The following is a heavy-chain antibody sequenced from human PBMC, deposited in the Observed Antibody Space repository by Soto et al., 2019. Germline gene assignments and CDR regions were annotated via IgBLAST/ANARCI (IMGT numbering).Heavy chain of an antibody. Sequence: QLQLQETGSGLVKPSQTLSLTCAVSGGSISSGGYSWSWIRLPPGKGLEWIGNIYHGGGTYYNPSLKSRVTISIDKSKNQISLRLTSVTAADTAVYYCARSQWDYDVLTGRLWGAFDIWGPGTMVTASS. J-gene: IGHJ3*02. CDR1: GGSISSGGYS. CDR3: ARSQWDYDVLTGRLWGAFDI. V-gene: IGHV4-30-2*01. CDR2: IYHGGGT. D-gene: IGHD3-9*01.